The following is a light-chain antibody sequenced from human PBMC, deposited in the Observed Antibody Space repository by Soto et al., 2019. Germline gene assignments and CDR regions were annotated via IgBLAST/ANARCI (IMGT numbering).Light chain of an antibody. J-gene: IGKJ5*01. Sequence: EIVMTQSPAILSLSPGETATLSCRASQSVTTKLAWYQQRPGQTPRLLIYGASSRATGIPDRFSGSGSGTDFTLTISRLEPEDFAVYYCQQYNNWPPITFGQGTRLEIK. CDR3: QQYNNWPPIT. V-gene: IGKV3D-15*01. CDR1: QSVTTK. CDR2: GAS.